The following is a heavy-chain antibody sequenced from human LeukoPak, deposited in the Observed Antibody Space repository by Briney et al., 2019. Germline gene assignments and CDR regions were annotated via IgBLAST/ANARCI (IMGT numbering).Heavy chain of an antibody. CDR3: ARGGRSLWFADLLTN. V-gene: IGHV3-7*01. Sequence: PGGSLRLSCEGSGFNFSNYWTVWVRQAPGKGLEWVANIKHDGREKHFVDSVKGRFSISRDNAHNSLYLDMNNLRPEDTALYFCARGGRSLWFADLLTNWGQGILVAVSS. D-gene: IGHD3-10*01. J-gene: IGHJ4*02. CDR1: GFNFSNYW. CDR2: IKHDGREK.